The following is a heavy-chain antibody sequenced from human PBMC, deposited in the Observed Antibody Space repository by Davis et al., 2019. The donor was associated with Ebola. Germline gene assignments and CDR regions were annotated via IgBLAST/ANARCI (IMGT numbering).Heavy chain of an antibody. CDR1: GFTFSSYA. V-gene: IGHV3-30-3*01. Sequence: GESLKISCAASGFTFSSYAMHWVRQAPGKGLEWVAVISYDGNNKYYADSVKGRFTISRDNSKNTLYLQMNSLRAEDTAVYYCAKDTSYCGGDCYSGSFDYWGQGTLVTVSS. CDR2: ISYDGNNK. CDR3: AKDTSYCGGDCYSGSFDY. J-gene: IGHJ4*02. D-gene: IGHD2-21*01.